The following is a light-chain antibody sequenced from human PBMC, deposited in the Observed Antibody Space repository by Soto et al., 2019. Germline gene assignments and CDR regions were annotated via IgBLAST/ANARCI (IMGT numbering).Light chain of an antibody. CDR2: DAS. CDR3: QQYARPPFA. Sequence: EIVLTQSPGTLSLSPGERATLSCRASQRISNSYLAWYQQKPGPAPRLLLYDASIRATGIPDRVSGSGSGTDFTLTISILEPEDFAVYYCQQYARPPFAFGQGTKVEIK. CDR1: QRISNSY. J-gene: IGKJ2*01. V-gene: IGKV3-20*01.